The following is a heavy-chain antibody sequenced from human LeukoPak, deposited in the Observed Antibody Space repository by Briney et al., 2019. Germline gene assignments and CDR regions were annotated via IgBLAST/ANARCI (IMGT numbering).Heavy chain of an antibody. Sequence: TGGSLRLSCAASGLTFSSDWMHWVRQAPGKGLEWVAVISYDGSNKYYADSVKGRFTISRDNSKNTLYLQMNSLRAEDTAVYYCAKDVRRLRLGELSSTHDYWGQGTLVTVSS. D-gene: IGHD3-16*02. CDR3: AKDVRRLRLGELSSTHDY. CDR2: ISYDGSNK. J-gene: IGHJ4*02. CDR1: GLTFSSDW. V-gene: IGHV3-30*18.